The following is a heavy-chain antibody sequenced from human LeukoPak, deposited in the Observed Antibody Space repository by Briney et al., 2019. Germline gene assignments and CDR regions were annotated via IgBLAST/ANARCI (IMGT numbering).Heavy chain of an antibody. V-gene: IGHV3-48*04. CDR2: ISNSGSTI. CDR1: GFTFSTYS. D-gene: IGHD1-14*01. CDR3: ANLKPPAPDGLDI. J-gene: IGHJ3*02. Sequence: PGGSLRLSCAASGFTFSTYSMNWVRQAPGKGLEWLSYISNSGSTIHYADSVKGRFTISRDNAKNSLYLQMNSLRAEDTAVYYCANLKPPAPDGLDIWGQGTMITVSS.